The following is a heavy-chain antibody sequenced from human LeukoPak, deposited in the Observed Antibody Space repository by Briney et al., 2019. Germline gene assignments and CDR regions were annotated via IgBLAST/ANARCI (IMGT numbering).Heavy chain of an antibody. Sequence: GGSLRLSCAASGFTFSSYSMNWVRQAPGKGLEWVSSISSSSSYIYYADSVKGRFTISRDNAKNSLYLQMNSLRAEDTAVYYCASLVSSGEMDVWGQGTTVTVSS. CDR2: ISSSSSYI. D-gene: IGHD3-3*01. CDR1: GFTFSSYS. V-gene: IGHV3-21*01. J-gene: IGHJ6*02. CDR3: ASLVSSGEMDV.